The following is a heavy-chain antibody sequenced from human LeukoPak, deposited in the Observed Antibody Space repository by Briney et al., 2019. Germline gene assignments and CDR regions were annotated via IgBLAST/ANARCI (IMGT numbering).Heavy chain of an antibody. Sequence: ASVKVSCKASGYIFSKFGISWVRQAPGQGLEWLGWMNTENGETNYAEKFQGRVTVTTDTSTNTAYLELRGLRGEDTAVYYCAKLYRTVVRFESTLDSWGQGTQVTVSS. CDR1: GYIFSKFG. V-gene: IGHV1-18*01. CDR3: AKLYRTVVRFESTLDS. J-gene: IGHJ4*02. D-gene: IGHD3-16*01. CDR2: MNTENGET.